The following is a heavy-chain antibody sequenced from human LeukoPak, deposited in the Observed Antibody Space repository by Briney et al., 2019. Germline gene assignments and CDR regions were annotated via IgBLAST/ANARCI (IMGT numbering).Heavy chain of an antibody. Sequence: GGSVRLSCAASGFTFSSYGMHWVRQAPGKGLEWVAVISYDGSNKYYADSVKGRFTISRDNSKNTLYLQMNSLRAEDTAVYYCAKVPAGDYYYGMDVWGQGTTVTVSS. J-gene: IGHJ6*02. CDR1: GFTFSSYG. CDR2: ISYDGSNK. D-gene: IGHD6-19*01. CDR3: AKVPAGDYYYGMDV. V-gene: IGHV3-30*18.